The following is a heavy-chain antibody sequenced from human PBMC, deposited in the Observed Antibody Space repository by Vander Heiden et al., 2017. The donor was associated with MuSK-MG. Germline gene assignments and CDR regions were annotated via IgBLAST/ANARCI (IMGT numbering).Heavy chain of an antibody. CDR2: INHSGST. V-gene: IGHV4-34*01. Sequence: QVQLQQWGAGLLKPSETLSLTCAVYGGSFSGYYWSWIRQPPGKGLEWIGEINHSGSTNYNPSLKSRVTISVDTSKNQFSLKLSSVTAADTAVYYCARGSEYYYGSGSLCDYWGQGTLVTVSS. CDR1: GGSFSGYY. CDR3: ARGSEYYYGSGSLCDY. D-gene: IGHD3-10*01. J-gene: IGHJ4*02.